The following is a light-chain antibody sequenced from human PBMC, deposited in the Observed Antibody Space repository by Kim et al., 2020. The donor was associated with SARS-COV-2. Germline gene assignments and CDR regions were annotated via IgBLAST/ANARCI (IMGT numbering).Light chain of an antibody. Sequence: LGASVKLTCTLSSGHSSYAIAWHQQQPEKGPRYLMKLNSDGSHSKGDGIPDGFSGSSSGAERYLTISSLQSEDEADYYCQTWGTVVFGGGTQLTVL. CDR1: SGHSSYA. V-gene: IGLV4-69*01. CDR2: LNSDGSH. CDR3: QTWGTVV. J-gene: IGLJ2*01.